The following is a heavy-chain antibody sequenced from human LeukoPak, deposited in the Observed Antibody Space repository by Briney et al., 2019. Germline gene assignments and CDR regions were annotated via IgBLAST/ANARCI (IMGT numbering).Heavy chain of an antibody. CDR3: AMYITMVRGATFDY. J-gene: IGHJ4*02. CDR2: INPNSGGT. CDR1: GYTFTGYY. V-gene: IGHV1-2*02. D-gene: IGHD3-10*01. Sequence: ASVKVSCKASGYTFTGYYTHWVRQAPGQGLEWMGWINPNSGGTNYAQKFQGRVTMTRDTSISTAYMELSRLRSDDTAVYYCAMYITMVRGATFDYWGQGTLVTVSS.